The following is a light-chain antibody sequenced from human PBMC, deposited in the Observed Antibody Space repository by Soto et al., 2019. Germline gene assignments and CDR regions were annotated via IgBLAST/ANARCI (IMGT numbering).Light chain of an antibody. CDR3: QQSHNTWT. Sequence: DIQMTQSPSSLSSSFGDRVTITCRASQSISRYLNWYQQKPGKAPKPLIYAASSLQNGVPSRFSGSGSGTDFTLTISSMQPEDFATDYCQQSHNTWTFGQGTKVDIK. J-gene: IGKJ1*01. CDR1: QSISRY. CDR2: AAS. V-gene: IGKV1-39*01.